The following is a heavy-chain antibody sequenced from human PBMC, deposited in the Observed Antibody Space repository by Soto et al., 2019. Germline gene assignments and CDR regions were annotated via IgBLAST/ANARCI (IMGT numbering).Heavy chain of an antibody. V-gene: IGHV3-23*01. D-gene: IGHD6-19*01. CDR2: ISGSGGST. CDR1: GFTFSSYA. J-gene: IGHJ4*02. Sequence: PGGSLRLSCAASGFTFSSYAMSWVRQAPGKGLEWVSAISGSGGSTYYADSVKGRFTISRDNSKNTLYLQMNSLRAEDTAVYYCAKDSVMWSSGWDNYFDYWGQGTLVTVSS. CDR3: AKDSVMWSSGWDNYFDY.